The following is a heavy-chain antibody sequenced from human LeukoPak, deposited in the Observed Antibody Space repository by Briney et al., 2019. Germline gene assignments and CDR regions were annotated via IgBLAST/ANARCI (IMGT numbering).Heavy chain of an antibody. Sequence: GGSLRLSCAASGFTFNRRGMHWVRQAPGKGLEWVSSISSSSSYIYYADSVKGRFTISRDNAKNSLYLQMNSLRAEDTAVYYCARDKRIAAALYFDYWGQGTLVTVSS. CDR2: ISSSSSYI. D-gene: IGHD6-13*01. V-gene: IGHV3-21*01. J-gene: IGHJ4*02. CDR3: ARDKRIAAALYFDY. CDR1: GFTFNRRG.